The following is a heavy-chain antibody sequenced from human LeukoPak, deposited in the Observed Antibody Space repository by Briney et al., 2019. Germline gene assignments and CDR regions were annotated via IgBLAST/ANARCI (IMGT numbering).Heavy chain of an antibody. CDR3: ARAGIRYFDWSQPFDY. J-gene: IGHJ4*02. CDR2: IYTSGST. D-gene: IGHD3-9*01. CDR1: GGSISSYY. V-gene: IGHV4-4*07. Sequence: SETLSLTCTVSGGSISSYYWSWIRQPAGKGLEWIGRIYTSGSTNYNPSLKSRVTMSVDTSKNQSSLKLSSVTAADTAVYYRARAGIRYFDWSQPFDYWGQGTLVTVSS.